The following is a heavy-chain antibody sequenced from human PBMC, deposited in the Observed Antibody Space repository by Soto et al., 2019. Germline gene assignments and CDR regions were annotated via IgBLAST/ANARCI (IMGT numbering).Heavy chain of an antibody. CDR3: AKDRTWIQLWDLLDY. D-gene: IGHD5-18*01. CDR2: ISGSGGST. CDR1: GFTFSSYA. V-gene: IGHV3-23*01. Sequence: EVQLLESGGGLVQPGGSLRLSCAASGFTFSSYAMSWVRQAPGKGLEWVSAISGSGGSTYYADSVKGRFTISRDNSKNTLYLQMNSLRAEDTDVYYCAKDRTWIQLWDLLDYWGQGTLVTVSS. J-gene: IGHJ4*02.